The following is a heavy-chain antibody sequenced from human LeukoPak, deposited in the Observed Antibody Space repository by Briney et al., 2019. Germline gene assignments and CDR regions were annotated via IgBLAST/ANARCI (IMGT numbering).Heavy chain of an antibody. CDR2: IYYSGST. CDR3: ARPGIVGAPGYFDY. D-gene: IGHD1-26*01. V-gene: IGHV4-39*01. CDR1: GGSISSSSYY. J-gene: IGHJ4*02. Sequence: PSETLSLTCTVSGGSISSSSYYWGWIRQPPGKGLEWIGSIYYSGSTYYNPSLKSRVTISVDTSKNQFSLKLSSVTAADTAVYYCARPGIVGAPGYFDYWGQGTLVTVSS.